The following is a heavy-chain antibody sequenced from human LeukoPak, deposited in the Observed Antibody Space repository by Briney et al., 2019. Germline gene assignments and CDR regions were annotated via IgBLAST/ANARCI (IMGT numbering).Heavy chain of an antibody. CDR2: IIPILGIA. CDR1: GYTFTGYY. Sequence: SVKVSCKASGYTFTGYYMHWVRQAPGQGLEWMGRIIPILGIANYAQKFQGRVTITADKSTSTAYMELSSLRSEDTAVYYCARAVYDRVNWNDDYYYYMDVWGKGTTVTVSS. J-gene: IGHJ6*03. CDR3: ARAVYDRVNWNDDYYYYMDV. D-gene: IGHD1-20*01. V-gene: IGHV1-69*04.